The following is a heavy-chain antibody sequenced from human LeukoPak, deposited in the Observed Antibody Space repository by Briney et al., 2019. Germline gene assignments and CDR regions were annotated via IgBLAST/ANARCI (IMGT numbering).Heavy chain of an antibody. CDR1: GFTFSRSA. CDR2: ISSSGNT. J-gene: IGHJ4*02. Sequence: GGSLRLSCAASGFTFSRSAMTWVRQTPGKGLDWVSSISSSGNTYYADSVKGRFTISRDNSKNMLYLQMNSLRAEDTAVYYCVRGRISEDGLDFWGQGTLVTVSS. CDR3: VRGRISEDGLDF. D-gene: IGHD6-13*01. V-gene: IGHV3-23*01.